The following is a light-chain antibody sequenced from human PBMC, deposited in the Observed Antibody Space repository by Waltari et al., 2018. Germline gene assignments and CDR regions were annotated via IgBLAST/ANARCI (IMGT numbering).Light chain of an antibody. V-gene: IGKV1-5*03. J-gene: IGKJ1*01. CDR3: QQYDTDPWT. Sequence: TCRASQNIKSWLTWYQQKPGKAPNHLIDKASSLQSGFPSRFSGSGSGTEYAHTINSVQPDDFATYYCQQYDTDPWTFGHGTKVEI. CDR2: KAS. CDR1: QNIKSW.